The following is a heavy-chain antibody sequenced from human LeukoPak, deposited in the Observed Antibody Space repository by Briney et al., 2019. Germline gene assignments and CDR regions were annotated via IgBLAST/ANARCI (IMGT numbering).Heavy chain of an antibody. Sequence: GGSLRLSCAASGFTFSDYYMSWIRQAPGKGLEWVSYISSSGSTIYYADSVKGRFTISRDNAKNSLYLQMNSLRAEGTAAYYCARETGGTGRPDWFDPWGQGTLVTVSS. CDR3: ARETGGTGRPDWFDP. V-gene: IGHV3-11*01. CDR1: GFTFSDYY. D-gene: IGHD1-1*01. CDR2: ISSSGSTI. J-gene: IGHJ5*02.